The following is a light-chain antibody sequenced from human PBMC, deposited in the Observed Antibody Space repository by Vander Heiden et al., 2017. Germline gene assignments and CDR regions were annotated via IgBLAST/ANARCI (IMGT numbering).Light chain of an antibody. Sequence: EIVLTQSPATLSLSPGERATLSCRASQSVSSYLAWYQQKPVQAPRLLIYDASNRATGIPARSSGRGSGTDFTLTISSLEPEDFAVYYCQQRSNWHTFGGGTKVEIK. J-gene: IGKJ4*01. CDR1: QSVSSY. V-gene: IGKV3-11*01. CDR3: QQRSNWHT. CDR2: DAS.